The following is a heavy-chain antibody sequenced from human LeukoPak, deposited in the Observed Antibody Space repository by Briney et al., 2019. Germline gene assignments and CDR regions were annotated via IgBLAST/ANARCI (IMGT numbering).Heavy chain of an antibody. Sequence: GASVKVSCKASGGTFSSYAISWVRQAPGQGLEWMGRIIPIFGTVNYAQKFQGRVTITTDESTSTAYMELSSLRSGDTAVYYCAMEEEQWLVTDYWGQGTLVTVSS. D-gene: IGHD6-19*01. CDR1: GGTFSSYA. CDR3: AMEEEQWLVTDY. V-gene: IGHV1-69*05. CDR2: IIPIFGTV. J-gene: IGHJ4*02.